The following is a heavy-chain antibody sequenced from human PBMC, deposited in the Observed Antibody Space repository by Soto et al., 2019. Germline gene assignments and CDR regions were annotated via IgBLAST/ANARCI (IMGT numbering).Heavy chain of an antibody. CDR2: ISYDGSNK. V-gene: IGHV3-30*03. D-gene: IGHD6-25*01. CDR3: ASPAYSSGTWFDP. CDR1: GFTFSSYG. Sequence: QVQLVESGGGVVQPGRSLRLSCAASGFTFSSYGMHWVRQAPGKGLEWVAVISYDGSNKYYADSVKGRFTISRDNSKNTVYLQMNSLRAEDTAVYYCASPAYSSGTWFDPWGQGTLVTISS. J-gene: IGHJ5*02.